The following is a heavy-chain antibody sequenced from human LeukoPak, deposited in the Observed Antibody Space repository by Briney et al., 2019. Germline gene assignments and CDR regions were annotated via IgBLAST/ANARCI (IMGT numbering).Heavy chain of an antibody. Sequence: SETLSLTCAVYGGSFSGYYWSWIRQPPGKGLEWIGEINHSGSTNYNPSLKSRVTISVDTSKNQFSLKLSSVTAADTAVYYCARLGYCSSTSCYVDQWGQGTLVTVSS. CDR3: ARLGYCSSTSCYVDQ. CDR1: GGSFSGYY. J-gene: IGHJ4*02. CDR2: INHSGST. V-gene: IGHV4-34*01. D-gene: IGHD2-2*01.